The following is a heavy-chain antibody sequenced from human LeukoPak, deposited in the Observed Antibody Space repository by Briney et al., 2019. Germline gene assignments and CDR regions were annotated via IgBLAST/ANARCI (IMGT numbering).Heavy chain of an antibody. CDR3: VKVLVTYTVDV. CDR1: GFTLSSYW. CDR2: INPDGSRT. Sequence: QSGGSLRLSCAASGFTLSSYWIHWVRQAPGEGLVWVSRINPDGSRTDYADSVKGRFTISRDNTKNTVDLQMNSLRGEDTAVYYCVKVLVTYTVDVWGQGTTVTVSS. J-gene: IGHJ6*02. D-gene: IGHD1-1*01. V-gene: IGHV3-74*01.